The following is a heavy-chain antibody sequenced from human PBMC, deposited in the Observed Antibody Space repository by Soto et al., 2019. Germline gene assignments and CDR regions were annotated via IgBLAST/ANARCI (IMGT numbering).Heavy chain of an antibody. Sequence: ASVKVSCKTSGYIFTNYGVAWVRQAAGQGLELVAWISGYNGYPKHTQKFQGRVTVTTDTTTRTGYMELRNLRSDDTAVYYCARASAGALYDFWGRG. D-gene: IGHD6-13*01. V-gene: IGHV1-18*01. J-gene: IGHJ4*02. CDR3: ARASAGALYDF. CDR1: GYIFTNYG. CDR2: ISGYNGYP.